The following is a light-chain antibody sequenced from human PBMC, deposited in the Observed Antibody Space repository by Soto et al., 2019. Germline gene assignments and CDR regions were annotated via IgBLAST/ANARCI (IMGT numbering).Light chain of an antibody. CDR2: SNN. V-gene: IGLV1-44*01. CDR3: AACDDSLNGVV. J-gene: IGLJ3*02. CDR1: SSNIGSNT. Sequence: QSVLTQPPSASGTPGQRVTISCSGSSSNIGSNTVNWCQQLPGTAPKLLIYSNNQRPSGVPDRFSGSKSGTSASLAISGLQSEDEADYYCAACDDSLNGVVFGGGTKLTVL.